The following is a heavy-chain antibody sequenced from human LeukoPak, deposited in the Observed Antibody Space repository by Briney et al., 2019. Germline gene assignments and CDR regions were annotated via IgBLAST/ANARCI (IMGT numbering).Heavy chain of an antibody. J-gene: IGHJ6*04. Sequence: PSETLSLTCAVYGGSFSGYYWSWIRQPPGKGLEWIGEINHSGSTNYNPSLKSRVTISVDTSKNKFSLKLSSVTAADTAVYYCARDRLLWFGGSYYYGMDVWGKGTTVTVSS. CDR3: ARDRLLWFGGSYYYGMDV. CDR2: INHSGST. CDR1: GGSFSGYY. D-gene: IGHD3-10*01. V-gene: IGHV4-34*01.